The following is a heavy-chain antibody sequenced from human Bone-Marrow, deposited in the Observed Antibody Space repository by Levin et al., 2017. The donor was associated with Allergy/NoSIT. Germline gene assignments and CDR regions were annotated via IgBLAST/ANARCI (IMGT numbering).Heavy chain of an antibody. CDR1: GYTFTSYG. Sequence: GESLKISCKASGYTFTSYGISWVRQAPGQGLEWMGWISAYNGNTNYAQKLQGRVTMTTDTSTSTAYMELRSLRSDDTAVYYCARAQDPYSSSWYPLYYYYYMDVWGKGTTVTVSS. V-gene: IGHV1-18*01. D-gene: IGHD6-13*01. CDR3: ARAQDPYSSSWYPLYYYYYMDV. CDR2: ISAYNGNT. J-gene: IGHJ6*03.